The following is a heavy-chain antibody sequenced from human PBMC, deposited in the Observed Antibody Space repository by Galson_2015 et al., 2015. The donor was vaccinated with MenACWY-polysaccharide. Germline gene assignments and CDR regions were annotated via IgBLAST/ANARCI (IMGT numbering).Heavy chain of an antibody. Sequence: SLRLSCAASGFVFDDHAMHWVRQAPGRGLEWVSGISSKSNAIGYADSVRGRFSTTRDNAKNSLYLQLNSLRVEDTALYYCARAGIGTVGRRAFDIWGKGTMVTVSS. CDR3: ARAGIGTVGRRAFDI. J-gene: IGHJ3*02. CDR2: ISSKSNAI. D-gene: IGHD6-13*01. CDR1: GFVFDDHA. V-gene: IGHV3-9*01.